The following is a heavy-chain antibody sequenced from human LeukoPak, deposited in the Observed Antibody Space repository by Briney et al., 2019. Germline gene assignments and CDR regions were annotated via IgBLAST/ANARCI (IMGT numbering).Heavy chain of an antibody. Sequence: NPSETLSLTCTVSGGSISSSSYYWGWIRQPPGKGLEWIGSIYYSGSTYYNPSLKSRVTISVDTSKNQFSLKLTSVTAADTAVYYCARRKSGSYSDYWGQGTLVTVSS. CDR1: GGSISSSSYY. CDR3: ARRKSGSYSDY. V-gene: IGHV4-39*01. CDR2: IYYSGST. D-gene: IGHD1-26*01. J-gene: IGHJ4*02.